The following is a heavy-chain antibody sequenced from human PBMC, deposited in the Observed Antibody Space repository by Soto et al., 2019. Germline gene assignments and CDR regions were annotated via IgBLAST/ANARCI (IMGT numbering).Heavy chain of an antibody. CDR2: IYYSGST. Sequence: SQTKSLTCTVSYGYISSHCGRCILQTPGKGLEWIGYIYYSGSTNYNPSLKSRVTISVDTSKNQFSLKLSSATAADTAVYYCTRGDRGYDVAAFDIWGKGTMVTVS. J-gene: IGHJ3*02. CDR3: TRGDRGYDVAAFDI. V-gene: IGHV4-59*11. D-gene: IGHD5-12*01. CDR1: YGYISSHC.